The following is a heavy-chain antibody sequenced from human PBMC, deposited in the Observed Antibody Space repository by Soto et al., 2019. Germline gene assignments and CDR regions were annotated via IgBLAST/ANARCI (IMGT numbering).Heavy chain of an antibody. CDR2: ISGSGGST. CDR3: AKDRRKLGGCCYYRDV. J-gene: IGHJ6*03. CDR1: GFTFSRYA. D-gene: IGHD6-25*01. Sequence: EVQLLESGAGLVQHGGSLRLACAASGFTFSRYAMSCVRQAPGKGLEWVSAISGSGGSTYYADSVKGRFTISRDNSKNSLYLQINSLRADDTAVYNCAKDRRKLGGCCYYRDVWCKGTTVTVSS. V-gene: IGHV3-23*01.